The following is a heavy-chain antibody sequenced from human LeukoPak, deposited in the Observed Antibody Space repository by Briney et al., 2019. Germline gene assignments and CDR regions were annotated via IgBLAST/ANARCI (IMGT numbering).Heavy chain of an antibody. V-gene: IGHV1-2*02. CDR3: ASGLGVPAPILDP. CDR2: INPNTGVT. CDR1: GYTFTGYY. J-gene: IGHJ5*02. D-gene: IGHD2-2*01. Sequence: ASVKVSCKASGYTFTGYYMHWLRQAPGQGLEWMGWINPNTGVTNYAQKFQGRVTMTRDTSISTAYMELSSLRSDDTAVYFCASGLGVPAPILDPWGQGTLVTVSS.